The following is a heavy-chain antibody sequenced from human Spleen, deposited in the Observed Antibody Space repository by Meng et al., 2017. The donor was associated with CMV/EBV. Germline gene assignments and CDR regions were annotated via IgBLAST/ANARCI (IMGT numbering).Heavy chain of an antibody. Sequence: ESLKISCTVSGYSISSGYYWGWIRQPPGKGLEWLGNIYHSGSTYYNPSLKSRVTISVDTSKNQFSLKLSSVTAADTAVYYCASSHDYSNYLRVGASDIWGQGTMVTVSS. CDR1: GYSISSGYY. J-gene: IGHJ3*02. V-gene: IGHV4-38-2*02. CDR3: ASSHDYSNYLRVGASDI. D-gene: IGHD4-11*01. CDR2: IYHSGST.